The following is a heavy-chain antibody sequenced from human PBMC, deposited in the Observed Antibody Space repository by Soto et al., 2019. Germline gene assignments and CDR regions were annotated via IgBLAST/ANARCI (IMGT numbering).Heavy chain of an antibody. Sequence: ASVKVSCKASGYTLTSYYMHWVRQAPVQGLEWMGIINPSGGSTSYAQKFQGRVTMTRDTSTSTVYMELSSLRSEDTAVYYCARDSSDTAMVTSGMDVWGQGTTVTVSS. J-gene: IGHJ6*02. CDR2: INPSGGST. V-gene: IGHV1-46*01. CDR1: GYTLTSYY. CDR3: ARDSSDTAMVTSGMDV. D-gene: IGHD5-18*01.